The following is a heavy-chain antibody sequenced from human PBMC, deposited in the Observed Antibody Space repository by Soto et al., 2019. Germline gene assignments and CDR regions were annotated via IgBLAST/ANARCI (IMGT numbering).Heavy chain of an antibody. CDR1: GYSFISYW. V-gene: IGHV5-51*01. D-gene: IGHD3-22*01. CDR2: IYPGDSDT. J-gene: IGHJ1*01. CDR3: ATSSGYYSAEYFQH. Sequence: GGSLKISCKGSGYSFISYWIGWVRQMPGKGLEWMGIIYPGDSDTRYSPSFQGQVTISVNKSISTAYLQWSSLKASDTAMYYCATSSGYYSAEYFQHWGQGTLVTVSS.